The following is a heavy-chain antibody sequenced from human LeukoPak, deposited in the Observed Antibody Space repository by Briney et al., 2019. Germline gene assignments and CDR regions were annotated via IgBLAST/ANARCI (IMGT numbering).Heavy chain of an antibody. D-gene: IGHD6-19*01. CDR1: GFTFSSYA. CDR2: ISGSGVTI. Sequence: GRSLRLSCAASGFTFSSYAVTCGRQSPGNGVKWVSGISGSGVTIYYAASVKARFTIPRANSNNTLYLQMNSRRAEDTAVYFCAKVGPVTGTRAQDYWGQGTLVRVSS. V-gene: IGHV3-23*01. J-gene: IGHJ4*02. CDR3: AKVGPVTGTRAQDY.